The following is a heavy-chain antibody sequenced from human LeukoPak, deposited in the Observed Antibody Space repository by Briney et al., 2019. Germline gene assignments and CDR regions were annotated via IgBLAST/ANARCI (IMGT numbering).Heavy chain of an antibody. D-gene: IGHD4-17*01. CDR3: ARIRGLGDVSPYSDF. CDR2: IYHHGKS. V-gene: IGHV4-59*01. CDR1: GDSISSSD. Sequence: PSETLSLTCNVSGDSISSSDWSWIRQPPGKGLEWIGYIYHHGKSGYNPSLQRRVTISLDTSKNQFSLTLSFVTAADTAMYYCARIRGLGDVSPYSDFWGQGTLVTVSS. J-gene: IGHJ4*02.